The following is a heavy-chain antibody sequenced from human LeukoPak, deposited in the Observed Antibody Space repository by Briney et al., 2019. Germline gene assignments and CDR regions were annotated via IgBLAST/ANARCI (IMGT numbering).Heavy chain of an antibody. V-gene: IGHV3-7*03. CDR2: INHNGNVN. CDR1: GFTFSSYA. CDR3: ARGGGLDV. D-gene: IGHD3-16*01. J-gene: IGHJ6*02. Sequence: GGSLRLSCAASGFTFSSYAMSWVRQAPGKGLEWVASINHNGNVNYYVDSVKGRFTISRDNAKISLYLQMSNLRAEDTAVYFCARGGGLDVWGQGATVTVSS.